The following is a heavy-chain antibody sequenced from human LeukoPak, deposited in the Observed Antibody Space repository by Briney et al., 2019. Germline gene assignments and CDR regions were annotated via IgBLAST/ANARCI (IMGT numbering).Heavy chain of an antibody. J-gene: IGHJ4*02. V-gene: IGHV3-23*01. CDR2: ISGSGGST. D-gene: IGHD6-13*01. Sequence: PGGSLRLSCAASGFTFSSYAMSWVRQAPGKGLEWVSAISGSGGSTYYADSVKGRFTISRDNSKNTLYLQLNSLRADDTAVYYCAKGSASSWFLIDYWGQGTLVTVSS. CDR1: GFTFSSYA. CDR3: AKGSASSWFLIDY.